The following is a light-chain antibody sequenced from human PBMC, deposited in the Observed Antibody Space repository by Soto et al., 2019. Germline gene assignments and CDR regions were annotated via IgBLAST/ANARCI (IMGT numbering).Light chain of an antibody. CDR1: ESLSGN. J-gene: IGKJ1*01. V-gene: IGKV3-15*01. CDR3: QQYNNWPRT. Sequence: EIVMTQSPATLSVSPGERATLSCRASESLSGNLAWYQQKPGQAPSLLIIGASTRATGIPARFRGSGSATEFTLTISSLQSEDFAVYYCQQYNNWPRTFGQGTKVDIK. CDR2: GAS.